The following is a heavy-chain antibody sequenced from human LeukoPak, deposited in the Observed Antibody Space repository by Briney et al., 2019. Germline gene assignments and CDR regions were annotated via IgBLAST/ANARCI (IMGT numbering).Heavy chain of an antibody. V-gene: IGHV1-18*01. CDR2: ISAYNGNT. CDR1: GYTFTSYG. Sequence: GASVKVSCTASGYTFTSYGISWVRQAPGQGLEWMGWISAYNGNTNYAQKLQGRVTMTTDTSTSTAYMELRSLRSDDTAVYYCARDRVTTHSYYYGMDVWGQGTTVTVSS. D-gene: IGHD4-17*01. CDR3: ARDRVTTHSYYYGMDV. J-gene: IGHJ6*02.